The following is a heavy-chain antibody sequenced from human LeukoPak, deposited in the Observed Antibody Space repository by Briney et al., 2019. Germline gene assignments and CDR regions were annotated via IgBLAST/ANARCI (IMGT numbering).Heavy chain of an antibody. CDR2: IYPGDSDT. V-gene: IGHV5-51*01. CDR1: GYRFTSYW. D-gene: IGHD2-15*01. Sequence: GESLKISCKASGYRFTSYWIGWVRQMPGKGLEWMGIIYPGDSDTRYSPSFQGQVTIPADKSISTAYLQWSSLKASDTAMYYCARQKCSGGSCYSAEDAFDIWGQGTMVTVSS. CDR3: ARQKCSGGSCYSAEDAFDI. J-gene: IGHJ3*02.